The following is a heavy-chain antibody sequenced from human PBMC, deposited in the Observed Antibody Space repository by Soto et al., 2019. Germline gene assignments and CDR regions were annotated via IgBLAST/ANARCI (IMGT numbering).Heavy chain of an antibody. CDR3: AKEFGLELQLSHPYYNSGMDV. V-gene: IGHV3-30*18. J-gene: IGHJ6*02. Sequence: QVQLVESGGGVVQPGRSLRLSCAASGFTFRSYGMHWVRQAPGKGLEWVALMSFDGSNKYYADSVRGRVNFCSDNSKNTPDLQMENPTPEATAVYYFAKEFGLELQLSHPYYNSGMDVWGQGTTVTVS. D-gene: IGHD1-1*01. CDR2: MSFDGSNK. CDR1: GFTFRSYG.